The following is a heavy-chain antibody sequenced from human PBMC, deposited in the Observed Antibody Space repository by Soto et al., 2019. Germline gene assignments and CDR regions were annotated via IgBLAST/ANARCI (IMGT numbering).Heavy chain of an antibody. D-gene: IGHD1-1*01. Sequence: PGGSLRLSCAASGFTLASYNMNWIRQAPGKGLEWVSSITSSSSFSYYAESVEGRFTISRDNSKNSLFLQMNSLRAEDTAIYYCARGRTSGTAIRYFDPWGQGTLVTVSS. V-gene: IGHV3-21*01. CDR2: ITSSSSFS. J-gene: IGHJ5*02. CDR3: ARGRTSGTAIRYFDP. CDR1: GFTLASYN.